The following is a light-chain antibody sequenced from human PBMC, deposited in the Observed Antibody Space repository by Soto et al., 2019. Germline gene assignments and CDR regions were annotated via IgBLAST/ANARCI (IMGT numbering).Light chain of an antibody. CDR2: WAS. V-gene: IGKV4-1*01. CDR3: QQYQRTPFT. J-gene: IGKJ3*01. Sequence: DIVMTQSPDSLAVSLGERATINCKSSQSILYSSNNKNYLAWYQQKPGQPPKLLIYWASTRESGVPDRFSGSWSGTDFTLTISSLQAEDVAVYFCQQYQRTPFTFGPGTKVDIK. CDR1: QSILYSSNNKNY.